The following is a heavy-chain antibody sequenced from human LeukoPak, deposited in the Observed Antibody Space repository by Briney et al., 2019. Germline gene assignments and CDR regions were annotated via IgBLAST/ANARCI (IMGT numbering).Heavy chain of an antibody. CDR2: IFSDGRT. CDR3: ARDRDYSLDV. J-gene: IGHJ6*03. Sequence: GGSLRLSCAASGFTFSTYWMHWVRQAPGKGLVWVLRIFSDGRTTYADSVKGRFTISRDNAKNTLYLQMNSLKAEDTAVYYCARDRDYSLDVWGKGTTVAVSS. V-gene: IGHV3-74*01. D-gene: IGHD3-10*01. CDR1: GFTFSTYW.